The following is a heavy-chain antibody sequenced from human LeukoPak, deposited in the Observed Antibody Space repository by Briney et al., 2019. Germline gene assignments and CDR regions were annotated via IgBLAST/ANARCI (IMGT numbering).Heavy chain of an antibody. CDR2: IKSKTDGGTT. J-gene: IGHJ4*02. CDR1: GFTFSNAW. CDR3: TTDISSGWLDY. Sequence: GESLRLSCAASGFTFSNAWMSWVRQAPGKGLEWVGRIKSKTDGGTTDYAAPVKGRFTISRDDSKNTLYLQMNSLKTEDTAVYYCTTDISSGWLDYWGQGTLVTVSS. V-gene: IGHV3-15*01. D-gene: IGHD6-19*01.